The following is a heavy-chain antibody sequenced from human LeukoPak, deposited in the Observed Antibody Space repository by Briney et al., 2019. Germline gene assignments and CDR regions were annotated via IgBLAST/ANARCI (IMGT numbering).Heavy chain of an antibody. J-gene: IGHJ4*02. D-gene: IGHD6-19*01. V-gene: IGHV1-2*06. CDR3: ARVSGSGGAFDY. CDR1: GYAFTGYY. CDR2: INPNSGGT. Sequence: ASVKVSCKASGYAFTGYYMHWVRQAPGQGLEWMGRINPNSGGTNYAQKFQGRVTMTRDTSISIAYMELSRLRSDDTAVYYCARVSGSGGAFDYWGQGTLVTVSS.